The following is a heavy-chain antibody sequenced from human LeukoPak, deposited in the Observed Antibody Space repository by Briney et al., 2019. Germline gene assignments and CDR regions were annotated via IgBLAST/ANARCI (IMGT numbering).Heavy chain of an antibody. CDR3: ASKATGTLRGPFDY. D-gene: IGHD4-17*01. V-gene: IGHV3-66*02. CDR1: GFTVRSNY. J-gene: IGHJ4*02. Sequence: QPGGSLRLSCAASGFTVRSNYMSWVRQAPGKGLEWVSVIYSGGSTYYADSVKGRFTISRDNSKNTLYLQMNSLRAEDTAVYYCASKATGTLRGPFDYWGQGTLVTVSS. CDR2: IYSGGST.